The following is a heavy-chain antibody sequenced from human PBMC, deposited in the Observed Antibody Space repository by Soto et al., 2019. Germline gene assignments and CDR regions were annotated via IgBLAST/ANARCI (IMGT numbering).Heavy chain of an antibody. CDR1: GFTFSSYD. Sequence: EVQLLESGGGLVQPGGSLRLSCAASGFTFSSYDMSWVRHAPGKGLEWVSTISDGGVTTYYTNSVKCRFTTSRDNSKNTLYLQMNSLRAEDTALYYCAKVGSSGWYYFDYWGQGTLVPVSS. CDR2: ISDGGVTT. V-gene: IGHV3-23*01. D-gene: IGHD6-19*01. J-gene: IGHJ4*02. CDR3: AKVGSSGWYYFDY.